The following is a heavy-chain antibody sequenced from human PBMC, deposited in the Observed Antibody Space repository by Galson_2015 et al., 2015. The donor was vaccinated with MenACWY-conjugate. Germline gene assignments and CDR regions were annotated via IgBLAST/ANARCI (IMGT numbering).Heavy chain of an antibody. CDR1: GGTFSSYT. Sequence: SVKVSCKASGGTFSSYTISWVRQAPGQGLEWMGRIIPILGIANYAQKFQGRVTITADESTSTAYMELSSLRSEDTAVYYCARDWGVDYGVQIGPFDYWGQGTLVTVSS. D-gene: IGHD4-17*01. CDR3: ARDWGVDYGVQIGPFDY. J-gene: IGHJ4*02. CDR2: IIPILGIA. V-gene: IGHV1-69*04.